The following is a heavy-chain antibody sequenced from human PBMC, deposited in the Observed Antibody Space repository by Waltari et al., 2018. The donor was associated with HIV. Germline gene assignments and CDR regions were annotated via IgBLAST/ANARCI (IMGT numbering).Heavy chain of an antibody. V-gene: IGHV1-69*12. D-gene: IGHD3-22*01. CDR3: ARELKQLSPQDYDSPPRGFDI. CDR2: IIPIFDTS. J-gene: IGHJ3*02. CDR1: GCTFSSYA. Sequence: QVQLVQSGAEVKKPGSSVKVSCKASGCTFSSYAIRWMRQAPGQGLEWMGGIIPIFDTSNYAQKFQGRVTITADESTSTAYMELSSLRSDDTAVYYCARELKQLSPQDYDSPPRGFDIWGQGTMVTVSS.